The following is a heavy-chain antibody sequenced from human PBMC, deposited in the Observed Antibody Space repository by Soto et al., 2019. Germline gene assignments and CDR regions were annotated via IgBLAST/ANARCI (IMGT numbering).Heavy chain of an antibody. CDR3: ARSPYRGSSGRYYYCWGMDL. Sequence: QVQLLESGGGVVQPGGSLKLSCAASGFTFNNYAFHWVRQAPGKGLEWVAVISYDGGSKYYADSLKGRFSISRDNSNNTVYLQMNSLRTEDTAGFYCARSPYRGSSGRYYYCWGMDLWGQGTTVTVSS. J-gene: IGHJ6*02. V-gene: IGHV3-30-3*01. CDR1: GFTFNNYA. CDR2: ISYDGGSK. D-gene: IGHD6-6*01.